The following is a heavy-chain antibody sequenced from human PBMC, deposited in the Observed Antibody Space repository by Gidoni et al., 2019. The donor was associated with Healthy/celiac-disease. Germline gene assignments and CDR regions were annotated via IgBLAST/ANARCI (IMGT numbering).Heavy chain of an antibody. CDR3: ERGGSCSSTSCANWFDH. D-gene: IGHD2-2*01. CDR1: GYTFTSYY. J-gene: IGHJ5*02. V-gene: IGHV1-46*01. CDR2: INPSGGST. Sequence: VQLVQSGADVNKPGASMQVSCMASGYTFTSYYMHWVRQAPGQGREWMGIINPSGGSTSYEQKFQGRVTMTRDTSTSKVYRELRSLRSEDTAGYYCERGGSCSSTSCANWFDHWGQGSLVTVSS.